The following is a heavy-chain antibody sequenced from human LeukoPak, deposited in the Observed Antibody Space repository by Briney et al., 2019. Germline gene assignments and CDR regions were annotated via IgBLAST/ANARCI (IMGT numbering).Heavy chain of an antibody. Sequence: AGGSLRLSCAASGFTFSHYTIYWVHQAPGKGLEWVAFISHDGSDKYYADSVKGRFIISRDNSKNTLFLQMNSLRDDDTAVYSCARISSFYSFDYWGQGTLVTVSS. CDR2: ISHDGSDK. CDR1: GFTFSHYT. CDR3: ARISSFYSFDY. V-gene: IGHV3-30*04. J-gene: IGHJ4*02.